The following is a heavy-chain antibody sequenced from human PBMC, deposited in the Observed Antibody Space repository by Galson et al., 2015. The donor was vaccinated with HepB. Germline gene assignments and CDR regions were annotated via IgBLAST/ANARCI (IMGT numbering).Heavy chain of an antibody. V-gene: IGHV3-74*01. Sequence: SLRLSCAASGFTFSSYWMHWVRQAPGKGLVWVSRINSDGSSTSYADSVKGRFTISRDNAKNTLYLQMNSLRAEDTAVYYCARVGSSPYYYYYGMDVWGQGTTVTVSS. CDR1: GFTFSSYW. CDR2: INSDGSST. CDR3: ARVGSSPYYYYYGMDV. D-gene: IGHD6-6*01. J-gene: IGHJ6*02.